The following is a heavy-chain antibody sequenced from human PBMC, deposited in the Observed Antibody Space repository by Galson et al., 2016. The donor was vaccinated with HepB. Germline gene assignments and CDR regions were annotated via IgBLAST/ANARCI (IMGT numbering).Heavy chain of an antibody. Sequence: SLRLSCAASGFTSSTYAMSWVRQAPGKGLEWVSAISATGSSTYYADSVKGRFTISKDNSKNTLYLQMNGLRTEDTAIYYCATNGPQLQFHWLNSFDCWGQGTLVTVSS. J-gene: IGHJ4*02. CDR2: ISATGSST. CDR1: GFTSSTYA. CDR3: ATNGPQLQFHWLNSFDC. V-gene: IGHV3-23*01. D-gene: IGHD3-9*01.